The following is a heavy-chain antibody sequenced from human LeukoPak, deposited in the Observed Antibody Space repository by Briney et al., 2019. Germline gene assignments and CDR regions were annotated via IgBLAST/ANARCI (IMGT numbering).Heavy chain of an antibody. CDR1: GYTFTSYY. V-gene: IGHV1-46*01. J-gene: IGHJ6*02. CDR3: ARDLAVLFGELMSGGGDYYGMDV. Sequence: GASVKVSCKASGYTFTSYYMHWVRQAPGQGPEWMGIINPSGGSTSYAQKFQGRVTMTRDTSTSIVYMELSSLRSEDTAVYYCARDLAVLFGELMSGGGDYYGMDVWGQGTTVTVSS. D-gene: IGHD3-10*02. CDR2: INPSGGST.